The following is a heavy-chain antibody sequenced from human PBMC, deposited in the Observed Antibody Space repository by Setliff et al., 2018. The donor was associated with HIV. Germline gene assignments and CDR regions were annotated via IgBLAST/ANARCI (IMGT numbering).Heavy chain of an antibody. V-gene: IGHV4-59*01. D-gene: IGHD6-13*01. CDR1: GGSISSYY. CDR2: IYYSGST. CDR3: ARDLFAAAGHVGAFDI. J-gene: IGHJ3*02. Sequence: SETLSLTCTVSGGSISSYYWNWIRQPPGKGLEWIGYIYYSGSTNYNPSLKSRVTISVDTSKNQFSLKLSSVTAADTAVYYCARDLFAAAGHVGAFDIWGQGTMVTVSS.